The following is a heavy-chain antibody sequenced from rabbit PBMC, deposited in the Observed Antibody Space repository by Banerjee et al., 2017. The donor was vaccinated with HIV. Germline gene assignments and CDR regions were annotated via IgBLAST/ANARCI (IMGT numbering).Heavy chain of an antibody. CDR3: ARADYGGYVYAGPDFNL. J-gene: IGHJ4*01. CDR1: GFSFSNKYV. V-gene: IGHV1S40*01. Sequence: QSLEESGGDLVKPEGSLTLTCTASGFSFSNKYVMCWVRQAPGKGLEWIGCTYASSGTYSYYASWAKGRFTISKTSSTTVTLQMTSLTAADTATYFCARADYGGYVYAGPDFNLWGPGTLVTVS. D-gene: IGHD6-1*01. CDR2: TYASSGTYS.